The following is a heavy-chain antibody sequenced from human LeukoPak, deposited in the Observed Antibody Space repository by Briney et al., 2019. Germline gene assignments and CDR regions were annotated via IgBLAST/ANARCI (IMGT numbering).Heavy chain of an antibody. V-gene: IGHV3-23*01. CDR2: ISGSGGST. Sequence: GGSLRLSCAASGFTFSSYAMSWVRQAPGKGLEWVSAISGSGGSTYYADSVKGRFTISRDNSKNTLYLQMNSLRAEDTAVYYCARAGNQWLVRFDYWGQGTLVTVSS. D-gene: IGHD6-19*01. CDR1: GFTFSSYA. J-gene: IGHJ4*02. CDR3: ARAGNQWLVRFDY.